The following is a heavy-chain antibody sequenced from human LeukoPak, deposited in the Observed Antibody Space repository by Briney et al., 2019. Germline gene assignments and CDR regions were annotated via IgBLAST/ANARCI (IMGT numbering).Heavy chain of an antibody. CDR2: IYYSGDT. D-gene: IGHD2-15*01. Sequence: SETLSLTCTVSGGSISSYYWSWIRQPPGKGLEWIGYIYYSGDTNYNPSLKSRVTISVDTSKNQFSLRLSSVTAADPAVYYCARSYCGGGSCGAFDIWGQGTMVTVSS. CDR3: ARSYCGGGSCGAFDI. V-gene: IGHV4-59*13. CDR1: GGSISSYY. J-gene: IGHJ3*02.